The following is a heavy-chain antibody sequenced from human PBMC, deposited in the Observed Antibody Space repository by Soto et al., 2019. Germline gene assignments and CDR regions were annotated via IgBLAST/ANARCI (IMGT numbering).Heavy chain of an antibody. V-gene: IGHV3-23*01. J-gene: IGHJ5*02. Sequence: PGGSLRLSCAASGFTISSNAMYWVRQAPGKGLEWVSGISERGDTTHYADSVKGRSTISRDTSTTTAYMELRSLRSDDTAVYYCARVVPGAEAWFGPWGQGTLVTVSS. CDR1: GFTISSNA. CDR2: ISERGDTT. D-gene: IGHD2-2*01. CDR3: ARVVPGAEAWFGP.